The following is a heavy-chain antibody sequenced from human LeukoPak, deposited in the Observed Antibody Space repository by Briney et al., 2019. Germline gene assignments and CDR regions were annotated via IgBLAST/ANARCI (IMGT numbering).Heavy chain of an antibody. CDR2: VFYSGST. V-gene: IGHV4-39*07. CDR1: GGSISSSSSY. Sequence: SETLSVTCTVSGGSISSSSSYWGWIRQSPGKGLEWIGSVFYSGSTFYNASLESRVTVSVDTSKNHFSLKLRSVTAADTAVYYCARGLDDSSGYYYDYWGQGTLISVSS. J-gene: IGHJ4*02. CDR3: ARGLDDSSGYYYDY. D-gene: IGHD3-22*01.